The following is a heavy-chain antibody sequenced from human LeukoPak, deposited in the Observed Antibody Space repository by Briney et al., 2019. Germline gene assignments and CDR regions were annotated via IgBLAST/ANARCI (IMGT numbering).Heavy chain of an antibody. CDR2: ISSSSSYI. CDR3: ARPFGSKGMDV. V-gene: IGHV3-21*01. CDR1: GFTFSSYS. J-gene: IGHJ6*04. Sequence: GGSLRLSCAASGFTFSSYSMNWVRQAPGKGLEWVSSISSSSSYIYYADSVKGRFTISRDNAKNSLYLQMNSLRAEDTAVYYCARPFGSKGMDVWGKGTTVTISS. D-gene: IGHD3-10*01.